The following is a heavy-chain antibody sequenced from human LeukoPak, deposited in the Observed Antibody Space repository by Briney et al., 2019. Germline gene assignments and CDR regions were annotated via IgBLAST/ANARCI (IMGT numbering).Heavy chain of an antibody. V-gene: IGHV4-38-2*01. CDR2: IFHSGST. D-gene: IGHD6-19*01. CDR1: GYSISSGYY. Sequence: SETLSLTCAVSGYSISSGYYWVWIRQPPGKGLEWIGSIFHSGSTYYNPSLQSRVTISLDTSKNHFSLKLSSVTAADTALYYCARGDYYSNGWPFDYWGQGTLATVSS. CDR3: ARGDYYSNGWPFDY. J-gene: IGHJ4*02.